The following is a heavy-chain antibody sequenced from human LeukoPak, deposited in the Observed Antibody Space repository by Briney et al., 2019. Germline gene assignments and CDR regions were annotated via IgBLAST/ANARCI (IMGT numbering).Heavy chain of an antibody. V-gene: IGHV4-4*07. CDR1: SASINSYF. Sequence: SETLSLTCTVSSASINSYFWGWVRQPPGKGLEWIGRIYTTGRTHCNPSLKSRVTMSVDTSTNQFSLNLRSMTAADTAVYYCGRQGYTASHYFLDFWSQGTLVAVS. D-gene: IGHD1-26*01. CDR2: IYTTGRT. CDR3: GRQGYTASHYFLDF. J-gene: IGHJ4*02.